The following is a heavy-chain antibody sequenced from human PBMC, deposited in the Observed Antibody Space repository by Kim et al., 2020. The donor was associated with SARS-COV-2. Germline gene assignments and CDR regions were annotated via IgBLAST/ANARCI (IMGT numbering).Heavy chain of an antibody. CDR2: INPNSGGT. D-gene: IGHD6-6*01. J-gene: IGHJ4*02. V-gene: IGHV1-2*02. CDR3: AREYSSSDYDYFDY. Sequence: ASVKVSCKASGYTFTGYYMHWVRQAPGQGLQWMGWINPNSGGTNYAQKFQGRVTMTRDTSISTAYMELSRLRSDDTAVYYCAREYSSSDYDYFDYWGQGTLVTVSS. CDR1: GYTFTGYY.